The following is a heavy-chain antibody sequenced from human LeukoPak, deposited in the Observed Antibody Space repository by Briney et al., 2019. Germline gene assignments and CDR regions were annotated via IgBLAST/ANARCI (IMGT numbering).Heavy chain of an antibody. V-gene: IGHV3-23*01. D-gene: IGHD1-26*01. CDR2: IGGGGNA. J-gene: IGHJ6*03. CDR1: RFTFSNYA. Sequence: GGSLRLSCTASRFTFSNYAMNWVRQAPGKGLEWVSNIGGGGNAYYADSVKGRFTISRDNSKNTLYLQMDSLRAEDTAVYYCARAGGGYYPYYYYYMDVWGKGTTVTVSS. CDR3: ARAGGGYYPYYYYYMDV.